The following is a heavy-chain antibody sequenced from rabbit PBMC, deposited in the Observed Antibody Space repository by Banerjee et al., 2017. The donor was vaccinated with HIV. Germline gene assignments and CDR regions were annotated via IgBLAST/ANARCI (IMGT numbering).Heavy chain of an antibody. CDR1: GFSFSSSYW. CDR2: IYAGSSGST. Sequence: QSLEESGGDLVKPGASLTLTCTASGFSFSSSYWICWVRQAPGKGLEWIACIYAGSSGSTYYASWAKGRFTVSRSTSLNTVTLQMTSLTAADTATYFCARSSGDYYTLNLWGQGTLVTVS. J-gene: IGHJ4*01. CDR3: ARSSGDYYTLNL. D-gene: IGHD1-1*01. V-gene: IGHV1S40*01.